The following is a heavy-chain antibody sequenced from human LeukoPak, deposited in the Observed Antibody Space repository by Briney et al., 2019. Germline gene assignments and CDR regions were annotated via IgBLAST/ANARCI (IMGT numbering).Heavy chain of an antibody. V-gene: IGHV3-30*04. CDR2: ISDDGNNK. D-gene: IGHD5-12*01. J-gene: IGHJ3*02. Sequence: GGSLRLSCAASGFTFSSYAMHWVRQAPGKELEWVAAISDDGNNKHYADSVKGRFTIFRDNSKNTLYLHMNSLRNEDTAVYYCASVDDLDAFAMWGQGTMVTVSS. CDR1: GFTFSSYA. CDR3: ASVDDLDAFAM.